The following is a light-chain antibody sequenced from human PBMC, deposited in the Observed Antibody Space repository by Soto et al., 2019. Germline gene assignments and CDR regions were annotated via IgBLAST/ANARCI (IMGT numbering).Light chain of an antibody. CDR1: SSDVGGYNF. Sequence: QSALTQPASVSGSPGQSITISCTGTSSDVGGYNFVSWYQQHPGKAPKLMIYDVNIRPSRITNRFSGSKSGNTASLTISGVQAEDEANYYCCSYASSSTRVIFGGGTKLTVL. V-gene: IGLV2-14*03. CDR3: CSYASSSTRVI. J-gene: IGLJ2*01. CDR2: DVN.